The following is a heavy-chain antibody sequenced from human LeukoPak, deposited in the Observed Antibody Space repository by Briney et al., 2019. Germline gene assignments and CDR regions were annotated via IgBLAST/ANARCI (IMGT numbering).Heavy chain of an antibody. D-gene: IGHD1-26*01. CDR1: GGSFSGYY. V-gene: IGHV4-34*01. J-gene: IGHJ6*02. CDR3: ARSGRVRIPTYYYGMDV. Sequence: SETLSLTCAVYGGSFSGYYWSWIRQPPGKGLEWIGEINHSGSTNYNPSLKSRVTISVDTSKNQFSLKLSSVTAADTAVYYCARSGRVRIPTYYYGMDVWGQGTTVTVSS. CDR2: INHSGST.